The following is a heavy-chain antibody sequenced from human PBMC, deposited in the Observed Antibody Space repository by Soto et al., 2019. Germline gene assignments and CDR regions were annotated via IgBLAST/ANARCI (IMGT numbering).Heavy chain of an antibody. D-gene: IGHD3-3*01. CDR3: ARIKLVEWFFINVDVYDMDV. V-gene: IGHV3-48*02. J-gene: IGHJ6*02. CDR1: GFSLSDYA. Sequence: GGSLRLACVASGFSLSDYAVNWVRQAPGKGLEWVSFISSDSRTIYYADSVEGRFTVSRDNARNSVSLQMDSLRDEDAAVYYCARIKLVEWFFINVDVYDMDVWGQGTPVTVSS. CDR2: ISSDSRTI.